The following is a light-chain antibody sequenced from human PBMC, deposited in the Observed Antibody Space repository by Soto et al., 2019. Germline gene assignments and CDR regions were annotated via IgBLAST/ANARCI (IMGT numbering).Light chain of an antibody. J-gene: IGLJ1*01. CDR2: ANS. CDR3: QTYDSSLSGYV. Sequence: QSVLTQPPSVSGAPGQRVTISCTGSSTNIGSHYDVHWYQQRPGTAPKLFISANSYRPSGVPDRFSGSKSGTSASLAIIGLQAEDEADYYCQTYDSSLSGYVFGTGTKLTVL. V-gene: IGLV1-40*01. CDR1: STNIGSHYD.